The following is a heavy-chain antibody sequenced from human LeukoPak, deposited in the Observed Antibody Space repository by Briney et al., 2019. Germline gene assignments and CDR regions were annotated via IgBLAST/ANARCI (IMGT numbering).Heavy chain of an antibody. D-gene: IGHD3-10*01. CDR1: GFTFSSYG. Sequence: GRSLRLSCAASGFTFSSYGMHWVRQAPGKGLEWVAVISYDGSNKYYADSVKGRFTISRDNSKNTLYLQMNSLRAEDTAVYYCAKDQGSGSPPRDAFDIWGQGTMVTVSS. V-gene: IGHV3-30*18. CDR2: ISYDGSNK. CDR3: AKDQGSGSPPRDAFDI. J-gene: IGHJ3*02.